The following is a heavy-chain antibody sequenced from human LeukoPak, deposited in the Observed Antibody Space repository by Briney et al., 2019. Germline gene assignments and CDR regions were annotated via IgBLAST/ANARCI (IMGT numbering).Heavy chain of an antibody. CDR2: MNPHSGNT. D-gene: IGHD5-18*01. V-gene: IGHV1-8*01. Sequence: ASVKVSCKASGNAFTISDFNWVRQATGQGPEWMGWMNPHSGNTGYAQKFQGRVTMTRNISINTAYLEISSLTSEDTAVYYCATFPDTDWGQGTLVTVSS. CDR3: ATFPDTD. CDR1: GNAFTISD. J-gene: IGHJ4*02.